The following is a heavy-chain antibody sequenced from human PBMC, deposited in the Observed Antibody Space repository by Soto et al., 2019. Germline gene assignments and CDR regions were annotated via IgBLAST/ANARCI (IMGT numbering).Heavy chain of an antibody. Sequence: PVGSLRLSCAASGFTFSSYGMHWVRQAPGKGLEWVAVISYDGSNKYYADSVKGRFTISRDNSKNTLYLQMNSLRAEDTAVYYCATSGRGWRGYYYYGMDVWGQGTTVTVSS. CDR3: ATSGRGWRGYYYYGMDV. D-gene: IGHD6-19*01. J-gene: IGHJ6*02. CDR2: ISYDGSNK. CDR1: GFTFSSYG. V-gene: IGHV3-30*03.